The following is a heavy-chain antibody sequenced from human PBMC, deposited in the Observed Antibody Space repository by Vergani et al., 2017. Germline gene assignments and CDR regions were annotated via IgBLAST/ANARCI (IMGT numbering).Heavy chain of an antibody. J-gene: IGHJ6*02. CDR2: ISPDGSAT. V-gene: IGHV3-7*01. Sequence: VQLVESGGGLVQPGGSLRLSCAASGFSLSRFWMSWVRQAPEKGLEWVAHISPDGSATSYVDSVKGRFTISRDNAKSSLYLQMNSLRAEDTGVYYCARDRYYLGSGSYPYFYYYGLDVWGQGTAVTVSS. CDR3: ARDRYYLGSGSYPYFYYYGLDV. D-gene: IGHD3-10*01. CDR1: GFSLSRFW.